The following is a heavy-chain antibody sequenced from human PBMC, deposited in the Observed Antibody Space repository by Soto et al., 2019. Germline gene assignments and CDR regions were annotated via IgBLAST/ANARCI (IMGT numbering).Heavy chain of an antibody. CDR1: GGSISSYY. J-gene: IGHJ4*02. Sequence: SETLSLTCTVSGGSISSYYWSWIRQPPGKGLEWIGYIYYSGSTNYNPSLKSRVTISVDTSKNQFSLKLSSVTAADTAVYYCATSGYDLDYFDYWGQGTRVTVSS. D-gene: IGHD5-12*01. V-gene: IGHV4-59*12. CDR2: IYYSGST. CDR3: ATSGYDLDYFDY.